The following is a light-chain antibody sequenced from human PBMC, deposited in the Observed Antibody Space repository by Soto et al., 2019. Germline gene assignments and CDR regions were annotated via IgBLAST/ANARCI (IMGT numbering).Light chain of an antibody. V-gene: IGKV1-39*01. CDR2: AAS. J-gene: IGKJ1*01. CDR1: QSISSY. Sequence: DIQMTQSPSSLSASVGDRVTITCRASQSISSYLNWYQQKPAKAPKLLIYAASSLQSGVPSRFSGSGSGTEFTLTISSLQPDDFATYYCQQYKSYWTFGHGTKVDIK. CDR3: QQYKSYWT.